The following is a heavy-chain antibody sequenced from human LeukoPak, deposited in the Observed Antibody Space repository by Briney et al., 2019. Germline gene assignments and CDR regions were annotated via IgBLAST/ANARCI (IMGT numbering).Heavy chain of an antibody. CDR2: IYYSGST. Sequence: SETLCLTCTASGGSISSYYRSWIRQPPGKGLEWIGYIYYSGSTNYNPSLKSRVTISVDTSKNQFSLMLSSVTAADTAVYYCARSPREGLFAFDIWGQGTMVTVSS. V-gene: IGHV4-59*01. D-gene: IGHD3-10*02. CDR1: GGSISSYY. CDR3: ARSPREGLFAFDI. J-gene: IGHJ3*02.